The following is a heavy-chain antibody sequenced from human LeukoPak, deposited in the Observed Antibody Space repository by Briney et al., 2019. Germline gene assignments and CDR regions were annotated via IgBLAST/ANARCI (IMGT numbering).Heavy chain of an antibody. J-gene: IGHJ5*02. Sequence: SETPSLTCTVSGGSISSYYWSWIRQPPGKGLEWIGYIYYSGSTNYNPSLKSRVTISVDTSKNQFSLKLSSVTAADTAVYYCARVRQVGATTDSNWFDPWGQGTLVTVSS. D-gene: IGHD1-26*01. CDR1: GGSISSYY. CDR3: ARVRQVGATTDSNWFDP. V-gene: IGHV4-59*01. CDR2: IYYSGST.